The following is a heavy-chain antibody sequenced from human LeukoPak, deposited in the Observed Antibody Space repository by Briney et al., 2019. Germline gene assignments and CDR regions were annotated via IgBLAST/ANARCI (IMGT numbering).Heavy chain of an antibody. J-gene: IGHJ4*02. CDR1: GFSFSNYW. V-gene: IGHV3-21*01. Sequence: GSLRLSCAASGFSFSNYWMDWIRQAPGKGLEWVSSISSSSSYIYYADSVKGRFTISRDNAKNSLYLQMNSLRAEDTAVYYCARDRHGEPSYWGQGTLVTVSS. CDR2: ISSSSSYI. D-gene: IGHD1-14*01. CDR3: ARDRHGEPSY.